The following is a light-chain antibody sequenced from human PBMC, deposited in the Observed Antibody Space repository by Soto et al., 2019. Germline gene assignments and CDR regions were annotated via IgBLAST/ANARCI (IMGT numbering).Light chain of an antibody. V-gene: IGKV3-15*01. CDR3: QQYNNWHTWT. Sequence: EIVMTQSPATLSVSPGERATLSCRASQSVSSNLAWYQQKPGQAPRLLIYGASTRATGIPARFSGSGSGTEFNLTISSLQSEDFAVYYCQQYNNWHTWTFGQGTKVEIK. CDR1: QSVSSN. CDR2: GAS. J-gene: IGKJ1*01.